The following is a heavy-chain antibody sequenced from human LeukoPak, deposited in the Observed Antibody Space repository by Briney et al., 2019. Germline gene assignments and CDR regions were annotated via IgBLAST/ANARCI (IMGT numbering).Heavy chain of an antibody. Sequence: SETLSLTCTVSGGSISSYYWSWIRQPAGKGLEWIGRIYTSGSTNYNPSLKSRVTMSVDTSKNQFSLKLSSVTAADTAVYYRASSPFGEPPHYYYGMDVWGQGTTVTVSS. J-gene: IGHJ6*02. CDR2: IYTSGST. CDR1: GGSISSYY. D-gene: IGHD3-10*01. CDR3: ASSPFGEPPHYYYGMDV. V-gene: IGHV4-4*07.